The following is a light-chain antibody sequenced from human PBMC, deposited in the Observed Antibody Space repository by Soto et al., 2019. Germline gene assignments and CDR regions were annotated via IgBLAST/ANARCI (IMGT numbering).Light chain of an antibody. CDR2: GAS. J-gene: IGKJ2*01. V-gene: IGKV3-20*01. CDR1: QSVTSSY. Sequence: EIVLTQSPGTLSLSPGERATLSCRASQSVTSSYLAWYQKKPGQAPRLLIYGASSRATGIPDRFSGSGSGTDFTLTISRLEPEDSAVYYCQQYGSSPLYTFGQGTKLEIK. CDR3: QQYGSSPLYT.